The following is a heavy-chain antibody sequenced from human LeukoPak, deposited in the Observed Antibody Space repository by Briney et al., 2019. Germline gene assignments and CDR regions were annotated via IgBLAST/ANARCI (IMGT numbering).Heavy chain of an antibody. D-gene: IGHD3-3*01. CDR1: GFTLSTNA. J-gene: IGHJ4*02. CDR3: ATDRGWRTSGYYLYYFEY. V-gene: IGHV3-23*01. Sequence: QTGGSLRLSCLTSGFTLSTNAMSWVRQAPGKGLEWISGISGSGASTYYADSVKGRFTISRDDSRNTLYLQMNSLRGDDTAVYYCATDRGWRTSGYYLYYFEYWGQGTLVTFSS. CDR2: ISGSGAST.